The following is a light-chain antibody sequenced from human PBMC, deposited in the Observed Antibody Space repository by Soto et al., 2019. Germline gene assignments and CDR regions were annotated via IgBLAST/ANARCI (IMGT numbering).Light chain of an antibody. V-gene: IGKV1-5*01. J-gene: IGKJ1*01. CDR2: DAS. CDR1: QSLSSW. Sequence: DIQMTQSPSTLSASVGDRVTITCRASQSLSSWLAWYQQKPGKAPNLLIYDASSLESGVPSRFSGSGSGTEFTLTISSLQPDDFATYYCQQYNTYVWTFGQGTKV. CDR3: QQYNTYVWT.